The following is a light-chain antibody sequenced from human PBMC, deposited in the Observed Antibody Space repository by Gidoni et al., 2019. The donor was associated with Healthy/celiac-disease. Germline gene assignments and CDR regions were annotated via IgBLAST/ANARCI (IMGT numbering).Light chain of an antibody. V-gene: IGLV2-11*01. J-gene: IGLJ2*01. CDR2: DVS. Sequence: QSALTPPPQVSGSPGQSVTISCTGTSSDVGGYNYVSWYQQHPGKAPKLMIYDVSKRPSGVPDRFSGSKSGNTASLTISGLQAEDEADYYCCSYAGSYTLVFGGGTKLTVL. CDR1: SSDVGGYNY. CDR3: CSYAGSYTLV.